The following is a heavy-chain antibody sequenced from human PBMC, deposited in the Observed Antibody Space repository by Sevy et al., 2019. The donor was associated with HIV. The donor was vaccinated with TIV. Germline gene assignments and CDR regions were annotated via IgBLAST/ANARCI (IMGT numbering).Heavy chain of an antibody. J-gene: IGHJ3*02. Sequence: SETLSLTCTVSGGSISSYYWSWIRQPAGKGLEWIGRIYTSGSTNYNPFLKSRVTMSVDTSKNQFSLKLSSVTAADTAVYYCAREGRAWGRVGAFYIWGQGTMVTVSS. CDR3: AREGRAWGRVGAFYI. CDR2: IYTSGST. CDR1: GGSISSYY. D-gene: IGHD3-16*01. V-gene: IGHV4-4*07.